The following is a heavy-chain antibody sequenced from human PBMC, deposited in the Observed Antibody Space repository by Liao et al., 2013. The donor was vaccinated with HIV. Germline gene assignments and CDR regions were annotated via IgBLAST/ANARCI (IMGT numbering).Heavy chain of an antibody. J-gene: IGHJ4*02. CDR2: INHSGST. CDR1: GGSFSGYY. CDR3: ARGRLQLYWYSCRSAYFDY. V-gene: IGHV4-34*01. D-gene: IGHD2-8*02. Sequence: QVQLQQWGAGLLKPSETLSLICAVYGGSFSGYYWSWIRQPPGKGLEWIGEINHSGSTIYNPSLKSRVTISVDTSKSQFSLKLSSVTAADTAVYYCARGRLQLYWYSCRSAYFDYWAREPWSPSPQ.